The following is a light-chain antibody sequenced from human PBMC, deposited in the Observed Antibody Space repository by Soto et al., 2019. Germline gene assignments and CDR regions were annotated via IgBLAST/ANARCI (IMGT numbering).Light chain of an antibody. V-gene: IGKV3-15*01. CDR2: GAS. Sequence: EILMTQSPATLSVSPEERVTLSCRASQSVSANLSCYQQKPGQAPRLLVYGASTRATGIPARFSGGGSGTEFTLTISSLQSQDFAVYYCQQYDNWPPGTFGQGTKVEIK. CDR3: QQYDNWPPGT. CDR1: QSVSAN. J-gene: IGKJ1*01.